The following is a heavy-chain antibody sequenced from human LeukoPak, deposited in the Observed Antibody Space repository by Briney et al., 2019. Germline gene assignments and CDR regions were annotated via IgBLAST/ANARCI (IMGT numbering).Heavy chain of an antibody. V-gene: IGHV1-2*02. CDR1: GYTFTSYG. J-gene: IGHJ4*02. CDR3: ARREGIAARPSADY. CDR2: INPNSGGT. Sequence: ASVKVSCKASGYTFTSYGISWVRQAPGQGLEWMGWINPNSGGTNYAQKFQGRVTMTRDTSISTAYMELSRLRSDDTAVYYCARREGIAARPSADYWGQGTLVTVSS. D-gene: IGHD6-6*01.